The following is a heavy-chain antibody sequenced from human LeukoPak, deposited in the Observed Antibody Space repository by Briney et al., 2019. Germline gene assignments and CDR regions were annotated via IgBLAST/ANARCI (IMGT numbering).Heavy chain of an antibody. CDR3: ARHLPNYYDSSGYHDAFDI. J-gene: IGHJ3*02. D-gene: IGHD3-22*01. CDR1: GGSISSYY. V-gene: IGHV4-59*08. CDR2: IYYSGST. Sequence: SETLSLTCTVSGGSISSYYWSWIRQPPGKGLEWIGYIYYSGSTNYNPSLKSRVTISVDTSKNQFSLKLSSVTAADTAVYYCARHLPNYYDSSGYHDAFDIWGQGTMVTVSS.